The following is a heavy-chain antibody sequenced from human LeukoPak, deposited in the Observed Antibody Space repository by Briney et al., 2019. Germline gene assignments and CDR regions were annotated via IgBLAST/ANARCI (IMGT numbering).Heavy chain of an antibody. J-gene: IGHJ6*03. V-gene: IGHV3-9*03. CDR1: GFTFGGYS. D-gene: IGHD1-26*01. CDR2: ISWNSGTI. CDR3: AQARGATLYSSYMDV. Sequence: SLRLSCAASGFTFGGYSMHWVRQPPGKGLEWVSDISWNSGTIGYAYSVKRRFTISKYTAKNSLYLQMNGPRAENMALYYCAQARGATLYSSYMDVWGKGTKVTVSS.